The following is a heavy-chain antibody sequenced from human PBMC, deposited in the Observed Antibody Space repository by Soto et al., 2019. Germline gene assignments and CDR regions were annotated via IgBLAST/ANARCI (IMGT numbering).Heavy chain of an antibody. CDR2: ISYDGSNK. CDR3: AKDEYSGYDENYYGMDV. CDR1: GFTFSSYG. D-gene: IGHD5-12*01. Sequence: SLRLSCAASGFTFSSYGMHWVRQAPGKGLEWVAVISYDGSNKYYADSVKGRFTISRDNSKNTLYLQMNSLRAEDTAVYYCAKDEYSGYDENYYGMDVWGQGTTVTVSS. J-gene: IGHJ6*02. V-gene: IGHV3-30*18.